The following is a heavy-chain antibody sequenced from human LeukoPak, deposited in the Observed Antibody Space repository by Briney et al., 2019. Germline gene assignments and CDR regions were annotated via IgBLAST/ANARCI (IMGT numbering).Heavy chain of an antibody. Sequence: PSETLSLTCTVSGGSISSGSYYWGWIRQPPGKGLEWIGSIYYSGSTYNNPSIKSRVLKSRVTISVDTSKNQFSLELSSVTAADTAVYYCARRRIKVVVVAAGAFDIWGQGTMVTVSS. CDR1: GGSISSGSYY. CDR3: ARRRIKVVVVAAGAFDI. J-gene: IGHJ3*02. V-gene: IGHV4-39*01. D-gene: IGHD2-15*01. CDR2: IYYSGST.